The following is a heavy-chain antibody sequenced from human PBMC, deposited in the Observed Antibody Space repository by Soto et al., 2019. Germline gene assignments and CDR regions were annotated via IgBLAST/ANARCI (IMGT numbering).Heavy chain of an antibody. CDR1: GFTFSSYA. V-gene: IGHV3-30-3*01. CDR2: ISYDGSNK. D-gene: IGHD2-15*01. Sequence: QVQLVESGGGVVQPGRSLRLSCAASGFTFSSYAMHWVRQAPGKGLEWVAVISYDGSNKYYADSVKGRFTISRDNSKNTLYLQMNSLRAEDTAVYYCARDGGGDCSGGSCYRMYYFDYWGQGTLVTVSS. J-gene: IGHJ4*02. CDR3: ARDGGGDCSGGSCYRMYYFDY.